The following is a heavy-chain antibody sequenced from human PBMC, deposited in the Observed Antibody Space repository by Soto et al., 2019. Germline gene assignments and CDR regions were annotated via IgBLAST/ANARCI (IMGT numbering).Heavy chain of an antibody. CDR2: TYHSGNP. D-gene: IGHD4-17*01. CDR3: AREDYGDSGGYFDY. CDR1: GGSIRTGGYS. V-gene: IGHV4-30-2*01. J-gene: IGHJ4*02. Sequence: QLQLQESGSGLVKPSQTLSLTCTVSGGSIRTGGYSWSWIRQPPGKGLAWIGNTYHSGNPYYNPSRKSRGTISVDGSKNQFSLEVSSVTAADTAVYYCAREDYGDSGGYFDYWGQGSLVTVSS.